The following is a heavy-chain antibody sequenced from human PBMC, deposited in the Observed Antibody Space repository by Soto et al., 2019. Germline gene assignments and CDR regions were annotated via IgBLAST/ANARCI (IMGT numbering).Heavy chain of an antibody. CDR1: GGSISSGGYY. J-gene: IGHJ5*02. CDR2: IYYSGST. CDR3: ARDQQTYGSGSDNWFDP. V-gene: IGHV4-31*03. D-gene: IGHD3-10*01. Sequence: QVQLQESGPGLVKPSQTLSLTCTVSGGSISSGGYYWSWIRQHPGKGLEWIGYIYYSGSTYYNPSLKSRVTISVDTSKNQFSPKLSSVTAADTAVYYCARDQQTYGSGSDNWFDPWGQGTLVTVSS.